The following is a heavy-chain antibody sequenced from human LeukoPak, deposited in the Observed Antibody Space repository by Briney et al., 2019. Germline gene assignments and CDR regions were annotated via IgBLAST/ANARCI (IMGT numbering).Heavy chain of an antibody. D-gene: IGHD3-10*01. CDR3: ARDHYGSGSYKSYFDS. V-gene: IGHV4-4*07. J-gene: IGHJ4*02. CDR2: MYTSGST. Sequence: PSETLSLTCTVSGGSISTYYWSWLRQPAGKGLEWIGRMYTSGSTKYNPSLKSQVTISVDNSKNQFSLKLTSVTAADTAVYYCARDHYGSGSYKSYFDSWGQGTRVTVSS. CDR1: GGSISTYY.